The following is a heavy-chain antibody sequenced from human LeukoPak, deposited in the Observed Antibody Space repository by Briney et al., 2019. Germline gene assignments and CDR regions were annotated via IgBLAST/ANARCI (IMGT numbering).Heavy chain of an antibody. J-gene: IGHJ4*02. D-gene: IGHD3-22*01. V-gene: IGHV3-48*03. CDR1: GFTFSSYE. Sequence: GGSLRLSCATSGFTFSSYEMNWVRQAPGKGLEWVSYISSSGSTIYYADSVKGRFTISRDNAKNSLYLQMNSLRAEDTAVYYCARVTYYYDSSGYSGRVLGYWGQGTLVTVSS. CDR3: ARVTYYYDSSGYSGRVLGY. CDR2: ISSSGSTI.